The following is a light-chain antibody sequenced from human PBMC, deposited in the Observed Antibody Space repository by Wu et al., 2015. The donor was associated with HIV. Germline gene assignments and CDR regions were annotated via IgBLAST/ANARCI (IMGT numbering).Light chain of an antibody. CDR2: GAS. V-gene: IGKV1-8*01. Sequence: IRMTQSPSSLSASTGDRVTISCRASQSISNYLVWYQQKPGKAPELLISGASTLQDGVPPRFNGSGSGTDFALTISCLQSEDIATYYCQQYYASPRTFGQGTKL. CDR3: QQYYASPRT. J-gene: IGKJ2*01. CDR1: QSISNY.